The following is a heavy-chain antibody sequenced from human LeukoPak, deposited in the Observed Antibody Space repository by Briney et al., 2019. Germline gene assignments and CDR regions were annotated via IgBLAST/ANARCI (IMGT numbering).Heavy chain of an antibody. CDR3: ARGGNSSWDY. CDR2: IKPDGTEK. V-gene: IGHV3-7*01. D-gene: IGHD6-6*01. Sequence: GGSLRLSCAASGFVFSNYWMSWVRQAPGKGLEWVANIKPDGTEKYYVDSLKGRFTISRDNAKNSLYLQMNSLRVEDTAVYYCARGGNSSWDYWGQGALVTDSS. J-gene: IGHJ4*02. CDR1: GFVFSNYW.